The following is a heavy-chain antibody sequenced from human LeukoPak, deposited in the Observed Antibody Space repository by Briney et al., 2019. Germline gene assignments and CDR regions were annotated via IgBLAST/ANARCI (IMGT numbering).Heavy chain of an antibody. Sequence: GGSLRLSCAASGFTFSSYGMHWVRQAPGKGLEWVAVIPSEGSNKYYADSVKGRFTISRDNSKNTLYLQMNGLRVEDTALYYCAKATSGWYAPPFDYWGQGTLVTVSS. D-gene: IGHD6-19*01. V-gene: IGHV3-30*02. J-gene: IGHJ4*02. CDR1: GFTFSSYG. CDR3: AKATSGWYAPPFDY. CDR2: IPSEGSNK.